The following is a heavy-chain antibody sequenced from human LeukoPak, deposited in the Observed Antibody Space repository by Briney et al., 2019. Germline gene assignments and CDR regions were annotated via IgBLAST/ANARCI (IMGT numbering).Heavy chain of an antibody. V-gene: IGHV3-74*01. CDR3: ARDGTQGGY. CDR1: GFTFSSYW. CDR2: INSDGSST. J-gene: IGHJ4*02. D-gene: IGHD3-16*01. Sequence: GGSLRLSCTASGFTFSSYWMHWVRQAPGKGLGWVSRINSDGSSTSYADSVKGRFTISRDTAKNTLYLQMNSLRAEDTAVYYCARDGTQGGYWGQGTLVTVSS.